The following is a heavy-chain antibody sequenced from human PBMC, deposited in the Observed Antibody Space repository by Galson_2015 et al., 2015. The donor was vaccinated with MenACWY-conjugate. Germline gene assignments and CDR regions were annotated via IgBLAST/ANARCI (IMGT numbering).Heavy chain of an antibody. D-gene: IGHD2/OR15-2a*01. Sequence: SLRLSCAASGFTVSRYWMTWVRQAPGKGLEWLTKIKEDGTDKYYVDSVRGRFTISRDNAKNSLYLQMNSLRDDDTAVYYCAREDFYRCDYWGQGTLVTVSS. V-gene: IGHV3-7*03. CDR1: GFTVSRYW. CDR2: IKEDGTDK. J-gene: IGHJ4*02. CDR3: AREDFYRCDY.